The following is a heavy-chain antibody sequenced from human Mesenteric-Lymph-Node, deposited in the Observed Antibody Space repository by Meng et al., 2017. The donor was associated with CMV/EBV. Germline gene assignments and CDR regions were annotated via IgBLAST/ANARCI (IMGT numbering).Heavy chain of an antibody. V-gene: IGHV3-23*03. CDR1: GFTFSSYA. CDR3: AREAPAGIVGATGCVDY. CDR2: IYSGGSST. D-gene: IGHD1-26*01. Sequence: GESLKISCAASGFTFSSYAMSWVRQAPGKGLEWVSVIYSGGSSTYYADSVKGRFTISRDNSKNTLYLQMNSLRAEDTAVYYCAREAPAGIVGATGCVDYWGQGTLVTVSS. J-gene: IGHJ4*02.